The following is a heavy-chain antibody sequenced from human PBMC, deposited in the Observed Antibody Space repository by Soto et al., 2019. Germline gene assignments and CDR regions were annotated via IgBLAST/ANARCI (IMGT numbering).Heavy chain of an antibody. D-gene: IGHD2-8*01. J-gene: IGHJ4*02. CDR1: GFTFSMYW. V-gene: IGHV3-74*01. Sequence: GGSLRLSCAASGFTFSMYWMHWVRQAPGKGPEWVSRINDGGINTNYADSVKGRFTISRDNAKNMLYLQMNGLRVEDTGVYYCAKERQPDAICTWAFWGQGTLVTVSS. CDR3: AKERQPDAICTWAF. CDR2: INDGGINT.